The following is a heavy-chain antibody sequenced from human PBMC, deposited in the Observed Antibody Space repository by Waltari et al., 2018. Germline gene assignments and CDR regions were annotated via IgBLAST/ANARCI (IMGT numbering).Heavy chain of an antibody. J-gene: IGHJ6*02. Sequence: QVQLQESGPGLMKPSETLSLSCTVSGASLTTSYWSWIRQPPGKGLEYIGYIHDSGDTNYRPSLRSRVSMSMDTSKNQFSLKVSSVTAADSAVYYCARVHGSESPLSWGTDVWGQGTAVTVSS. CDR2: IHDSGDT. V-gene: IGHV4-59*01. CDR3: ARVHGSESPLSWGTDV. CDR1: GASLTTSY.